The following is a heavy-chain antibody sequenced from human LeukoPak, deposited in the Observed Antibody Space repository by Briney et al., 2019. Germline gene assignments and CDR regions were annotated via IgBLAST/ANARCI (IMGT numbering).Heavy chain of an antibody. D-gene: IGHD1-1*01. CDR3: ARDPIDGYYYFDY. CDR1: GYTFTGFH. CDR2: VNANSGGT. Sequence: ASVKVSCKASGYTFTGFHVHWVRQAPGQGLEWMGWVNANSGGTSYAQKFQGRVTVTRDTSISTAYMELTRLTSDDTAAYYCARDPIDGYYYFDYWGQGTLVTVSS. V-gene: IGHV1-2*02. J-gene: IGHJ4*02.